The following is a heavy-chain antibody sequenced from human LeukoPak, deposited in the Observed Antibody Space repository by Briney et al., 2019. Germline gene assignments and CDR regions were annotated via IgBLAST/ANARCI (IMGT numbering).Heavy chain of an antibody. Sequence: GGSLRLSCGASGFNFETYNMHWVRQAPGKGLEWVSVLYSDGNTKYADSVQGRFTISRDNSKNTLYLEMNSLSPDDTAVYYCARGVEPLAANTLAYWGQGTLVTVSS. D-gene: IGHD1-14*01. J-gene: IGHJ4*02. CDR3: ARGVEPLAANTLAY. V-gene: IGHV3-53*01. CDR2: LYSDGNT. CDR1: GFNFETYN.